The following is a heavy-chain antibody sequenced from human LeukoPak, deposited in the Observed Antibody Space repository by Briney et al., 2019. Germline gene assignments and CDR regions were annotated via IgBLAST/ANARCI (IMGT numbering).Heavy chain of an antibody. J-gene: IGHJ6*02. CDR3: ARGLYYYGSGSYSYYGMDV. Sequence: PGRSLRLSCAVSGFTFSSYGMHWVRQAPGKGLEWVTVISYDGSNKYYADSVKGRFTISRDNSKNTLYLQMNSLKAEDTAVFYCARGLYYYGSGSYSYYGMDVWGQGTTVTVSS. V-gene: IGHV3-30*03. CDR2: ISYDGSNK. D-gene: IGHD3-10*01. CDR1: GFTFSSYG.